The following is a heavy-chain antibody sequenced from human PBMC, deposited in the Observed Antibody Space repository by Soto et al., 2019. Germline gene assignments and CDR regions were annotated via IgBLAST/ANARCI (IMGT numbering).Heavy chain of an antibody. Sequence: HVQLVQSGAEVKKPGASLKVSCKASGYTFISYGVSWVRQAPGQGLGWLGWISPYNGNTNYAQKFQGRITMTTDTSTSTVYMDLRSLRTDATAVYYCARDRTKWLTDAFDIWGQGTMVVVSS. CDR3: ARDRTKWLTDAFDI. CDR2: ISPYNGNT. D-gene: IGHD5-12*01. V-gene: IGHV1-18*01. CDR1: GYTFISYG. J-gene: IGHJ3*02.